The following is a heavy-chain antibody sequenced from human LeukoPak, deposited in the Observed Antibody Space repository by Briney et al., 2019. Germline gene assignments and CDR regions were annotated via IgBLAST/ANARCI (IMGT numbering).Heavy chain of an antibody. V-gene: IGHV1-18*04. Sequence: ASVKVSCKASGYTFTSYGISWVRQAPGQGLEWMGWISAYNGNTNYAQNVQGRVTMTTDTSTSTAYMELRSLRSDDTAVYYCARVLGGWFGESHEDYWDQGTLVTVSS. CDR1: GYTFTSYG. D-gene: IGHD3-10*01. CDR3: ARVLGGWFGESHEDY. CDR2: ISAYNGNT. J-gene: IGHJ4*02.